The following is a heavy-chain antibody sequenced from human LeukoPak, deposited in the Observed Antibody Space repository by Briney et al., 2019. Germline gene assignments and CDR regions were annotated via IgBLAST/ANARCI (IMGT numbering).Heavy chain of an antibody. D-gene: IGHD3-22*01. CDR1: GFTFSSYG. Sequence: PGGSLRLSCAASGFTFSSYGMHWVRQAPGKGLEWVARIRHDGSNNDYADSSKGRLTTSRDNSKNTLYLQMNSLRAEDTAIYYFAKVTGVYYDTSGAFDYWGQGTLVTVSS. J-gene: IGHJ4*02. CDR3: AKVTGVYYDTSGAFDY. CDR2: IRHDGSNN. V-gene: IGHV3-30*02.